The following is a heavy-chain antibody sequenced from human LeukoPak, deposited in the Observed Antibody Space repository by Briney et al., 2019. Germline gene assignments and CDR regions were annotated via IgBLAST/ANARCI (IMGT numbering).Heavy chain of an antibody. CDR1: GFTFSSYA. CDR2: ISGSGGST. Sequence: GGSLRPSCAASGFTFSSYAMSWVRQALGKGLEWVSGISGSGGSTDYADSVKGRFTISRDNSKNTLYLQMNSLRAEDTAVYYCAKAGHPSAYCSSTSCYMGSWGQGTLVTVSS. V-gene: IGHV3-23*01. D-gene: IGHD2-2*02. J-gene: IGHJ5*02. CDR3: AKAGHPSAYCSSTSCYMGS.